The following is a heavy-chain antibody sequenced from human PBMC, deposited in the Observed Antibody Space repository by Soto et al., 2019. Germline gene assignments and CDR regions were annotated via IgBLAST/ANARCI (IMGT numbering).Heavy chain of an antibody. Sequence: GGSLRLSCAASGFTFSSYSMNWVRQAPGKGLEWVSSISSSSSYIYYADSVKGRFTISRDNAKNSLYLQMNSLRAEDTAVYYCARVLNFFTEDITMTRPAWGQGTL. V-gene: IGHV3-21*01. D-gene: IGHD3-22*01. CDR2: ISSSSSYI. CDR1: GFTFSSYS. J-gene: IGHJ4*02. CDR3: ARVLNFFTEDITMTRPA.